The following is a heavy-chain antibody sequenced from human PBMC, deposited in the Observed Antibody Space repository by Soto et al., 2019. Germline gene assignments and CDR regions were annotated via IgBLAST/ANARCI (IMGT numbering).Heavy chain of an antibody. CDR3: ARDRVYSYGYYFVNYGMDV. CDR1: GFTFSDYY. J-gene: IGHJ6*02. V-gene: IGHV3-11*06. D-gene: IGHD5-18*01. Sequence: GGSLRLSCAASGFTFSDYYMSWIRQAPGKGLEWVSYISSSSSYTNYADSVKGRFTISRDNAKNSLYLQMNSLRAEDTAVYYCARDRVYSYGYYFVNYGMDVWGQGTTVTVSS. CDR2: ISSSSSYT.